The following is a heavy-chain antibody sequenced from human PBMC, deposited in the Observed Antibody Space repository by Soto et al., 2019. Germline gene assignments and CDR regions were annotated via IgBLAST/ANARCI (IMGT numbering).Heavy chain of an antibody. D-gene: IGHD2-21*01. CDR1: GGSISKSNYF. CDR3: ARLGWGNGDSDY. Sequence: QLQLQESGPGLVKSSATLSLTCTVSGGSISKSNYFCGWIRQAPGKGLEWIASILYSGTTSYNSSLKSRVAISVDTSKNQFSLELNSVTAADTAVYYCARLGWGNGDSDYWGQGTLVTVSS. CDR2: ILYSGTT. J-gene: IGHJ4*02. V-gene: IGHV4-39*01.